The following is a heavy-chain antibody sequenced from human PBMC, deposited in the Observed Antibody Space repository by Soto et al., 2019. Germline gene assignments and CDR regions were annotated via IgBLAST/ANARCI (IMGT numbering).Heavy chain of an antibody. CDR1: GFTFSSYS. D-gene: IGHD3-9*01. J-gene: IGHJ4*02. CDR2: IFVTSNPI. CDR3: ARDKDWAFDY. Sequence: EVQLVESGGGLVQPGGSLRLSCVASGFTFSSYSMVWVRQAPGKGLEWISYIFVTSNPIYYADSVKGRFTVSRDNAKNSLFLVMNSLRAEDPAVYYCARDKDWAFDYWGQGTLVTVSS. V-gene: IGHV3-48*04.